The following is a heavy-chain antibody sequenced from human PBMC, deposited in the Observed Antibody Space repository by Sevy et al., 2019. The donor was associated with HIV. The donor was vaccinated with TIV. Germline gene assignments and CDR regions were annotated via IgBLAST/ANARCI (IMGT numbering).Heavy chain of an antibody. Sequence: GGSLRLSCAASGLTFSNDNMNWVRQAPGKGLEWVSFISSESGYIYYADSLKGRFSTSRDNAKNSLYLQMNSLRAEDTAVYYCARDGKVPVPGLYYFDYWGHGTLVTVSS. CDR2: ISSESGYI. CDR3: ARDGKVPVPGLYYFDY. CDR1: GLTFSNDN. V-gene: IGHV3-21*01. J-gene: IGHJ4*01. D-gene: IGHD6-19*01.